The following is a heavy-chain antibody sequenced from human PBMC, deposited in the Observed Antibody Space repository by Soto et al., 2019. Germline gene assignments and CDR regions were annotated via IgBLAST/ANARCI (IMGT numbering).Heavy chain of an antibody. D-gene: IGHD1-1*01. CDR2: ISAHNGNT. J-gene: IGHJ4*02. V-gene: IGHV1-18*01. Sequence: QVHLVQSGAEVKKPGASVKVSCKASGYTFTSYGITWVRQAPGQGLEWMGWISAHNGNTDYAQKLQGRVIVTRDTSTSTAYMELRRLISDETAVYYCARWRYGDYWGQGALVSVS. CDR1: GYTFTSYG. CDR3: ARWRYGDY.